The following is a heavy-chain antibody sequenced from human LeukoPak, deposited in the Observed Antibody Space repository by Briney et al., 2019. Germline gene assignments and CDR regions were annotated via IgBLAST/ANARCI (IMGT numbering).Heavy chain of an antibody. D-gene: IGHD6-13*01. J-gene: IGHJ4*02. CDR2: ISGGGVST. CDR3: AKEGEPAAALDY. Sequence: GGSLRLSCAASGFTFSSFPMSWVRQAPGKGLEWVSVISGGGVSTYYADSVKGRFTISRDNSKNSLYLQMNSLRTEDTALYYCAKEGEPAAALDYWGQGTLVTVSS. V-gene: IGHV3-23*01. CDR1: GFTFSSFP.